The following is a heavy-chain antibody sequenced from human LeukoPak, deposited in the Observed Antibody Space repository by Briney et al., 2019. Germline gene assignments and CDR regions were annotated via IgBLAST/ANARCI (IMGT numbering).Heavy chain of an antibody. CDR1: GGSISSYY. CDR2: IYICRST. Sequence: PSETLSLTCTVSGGSISSYYWRWIRQPPGKGLEWIGFIYICRSTNYNPSLKSRITITVDTSKTQFSLKLSSVTAADTAVYYCARDLGDGYNDCGQGTLVTVSS. D-gene: IGHD5-24*01. V-gene: IGHV4-59*01. J-gene: IGHJ4*02. CDR3: ARDLGDGYND.